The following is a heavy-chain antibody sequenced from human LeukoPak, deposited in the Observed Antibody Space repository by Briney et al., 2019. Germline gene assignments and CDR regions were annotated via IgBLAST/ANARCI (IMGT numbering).Heavy chain of an antibody. D-gene: IGHD3-10*01. Sequence: GGSLRLSCAASGFTFSSYSMNWVRRSPGKGLEWVSGISPSADIKYYADSVKGRFTISRDNSKNMLYLEVISLTADDTAVYYCAKDDAWLRFGEWSQGTLVTVSS. CDR3: AKDDAWLRFGE. V-gene: IGHV3-23*01. J-gene: IGHJ4*02. CDR2: ISPSADIK. CDR1: GFTFSSYS.